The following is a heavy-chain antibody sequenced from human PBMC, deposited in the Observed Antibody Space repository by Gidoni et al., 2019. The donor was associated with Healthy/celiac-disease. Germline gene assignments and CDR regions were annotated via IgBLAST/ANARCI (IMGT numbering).Heavy chain of an antibody. Sequence: EVQMVESGGGLVKPGRSLRLSCTASGFTFGDYAMSWFRQAPGKGLEWVGFIRSKAYGGTTEYAASVKGRFTISRDDSKSIAYLQMNSLKTEDTAVYYCTRDSYCSGGSCSFGVDYWGQGTLVTVSS. V-gene: IGHV3-49*05. CDR2: IRSKAYGGTT. D-gene: IGHD2-15*01. CDR1: GFTFGDYA. CDR3: TRDSYCSGGSCSFGVDY. J-gene: IGHJ4*02.